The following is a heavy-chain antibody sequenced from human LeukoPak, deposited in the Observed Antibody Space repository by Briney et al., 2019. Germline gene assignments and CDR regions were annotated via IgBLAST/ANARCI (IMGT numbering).Heavy chain of an antibody. V-gene: IGHV4-30-4*08. CDR1: GYSISSGDYY. CDR2: IYYSGST. D-gene: IGHD1-26*01. Sequence: SETLSLTCTVSGYSISSGDYYWSWIRQPPGKGLEWIGYIYYSGSTYYNPSLKSRVTISVGTSKNQFSLKLSSVTAADTAVYYCAREAPGVGATPSGAFDIWGQGTMVTVSS. CDR3: AREAPGVGATPSGAFDI. J-gene: IGHJ3*02.